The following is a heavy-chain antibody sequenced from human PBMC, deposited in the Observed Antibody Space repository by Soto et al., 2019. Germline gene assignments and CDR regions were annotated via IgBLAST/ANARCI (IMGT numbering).Heavy chain of an antibody. V-gene: IGHV1-69*06. CDR3: ARDRIEATNTYYYYYGMDV. CDR1: GGTFSSYA. CDR2: IIPIFGTA. J-gene: IGHJ6*04. Sequence: SVKVSCKASGGTFSSYAISWVRQAPGQGLEWMGGIIPIFGTANYAQKFQGRVTITADKSTSTAYMELSSLRSEDTAVYYCARDRIEATNTYYYYYGMDVWGKGTTVTVSS. D-gene: IGHD1-26*01.